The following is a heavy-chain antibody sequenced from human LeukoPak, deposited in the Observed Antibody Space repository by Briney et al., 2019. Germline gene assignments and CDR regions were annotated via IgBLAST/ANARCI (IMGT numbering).Heavy chain of an antibody. CDR1: GFTVSSNY. V-gene: IGHV3-53*01. CDR3: ARDTGRSGYYDY. J-gene: IGHJ4*02. Sequence: GRSLRLSCAASGFTVSSNYMSWVRQAPGKGLEWVSVIYSGGSTYYADSVKGRFTISRDNSKNTLYLQMNSLRAEDTAVYYCARDTGRSGYYDYWGQGTLVTVSS. CDR2: IYSGGST. D-gene: IGHD3-10*01.